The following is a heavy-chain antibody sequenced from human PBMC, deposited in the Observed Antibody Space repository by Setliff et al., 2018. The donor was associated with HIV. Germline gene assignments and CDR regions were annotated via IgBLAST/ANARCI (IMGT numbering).Heavy chain of an antibody. CDR2: INHSGST. D-gene: IGHD3-9*01. CDR3: ARGARLLTAYIDRWDYYYMRV. Sequence: SETLSLTCAVSGASIDYSNYYWSWIRQPPGKGLEWIGEINHSGSTNYNPSLKSRITISVDTSKDQFSLKLSSVTAADTAVYYCARGARLLTAYIDRWDYYYMRVWGKGTTVTVSS. J-gene: IGHJ6*03. V-gene: IGHV4-34*01. CDR1: GASIDYSNYY.